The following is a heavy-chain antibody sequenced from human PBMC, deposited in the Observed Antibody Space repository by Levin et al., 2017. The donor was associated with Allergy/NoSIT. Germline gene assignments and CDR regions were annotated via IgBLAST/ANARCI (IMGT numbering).Heavy chain of an antibody. J-gene: IGHJ4*02. V-gene: IGHV3-30*04. D-gene: IGHD6-6*01. CDR2: ISHDGSKT. Sequence: GESLKISCAGSGGTFSYYDMHWVRQAPGKGLAWVAVISHDGSKTYYADSVKGRFTVSRDNSKNTSFMEMNSLTVEDTAVYFFASRSPPYSSSYSRGLDYWGQGALVTVSS. CDR1: GGTFSYYD. CDR3: ASRSPPYSSSYSRGLDY.